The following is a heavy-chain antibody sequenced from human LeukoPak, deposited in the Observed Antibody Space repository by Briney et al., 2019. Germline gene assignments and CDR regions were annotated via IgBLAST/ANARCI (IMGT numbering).Heavy chain of an antibody. D-gene: IGHD3-22*01. CDR2: IDPNSGDT. J-gene: IGHJ4*02. Sequence: ASVKVSCKASGYSFTCYFIHLVRQAPGQGLEWMGCIDPNSGDTKYAQKFQGRVSMPRDTSTRTAYMELSRLRSDDTAVYFCARGDVYVSSGYYPMSLDYWGQGTLVTVSS. CDR1: GYSFTCYF. V-gene: IGHV1-2*02. CDR3: ARGDVYVSSGYYPMSLDY.